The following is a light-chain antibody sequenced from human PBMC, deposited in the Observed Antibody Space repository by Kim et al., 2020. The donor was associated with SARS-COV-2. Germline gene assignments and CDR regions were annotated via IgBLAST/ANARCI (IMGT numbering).Light chain of an antibody. Sequence: GQRFTISCSGGSSNIGRNSVNWYRQAPGTAPQLLIYDTNQRPSGVPDRLSGSKSGTSASLAISGLQSEDEADYYCATWDDSLDGFLFGGGTKVTVL. V-gene: IGLV1-44*01. CDR1: SSNIGRNS. CDR3: ATWDDSLDGFL. CDR2: DTN. J-gene: IGLJ1*01.